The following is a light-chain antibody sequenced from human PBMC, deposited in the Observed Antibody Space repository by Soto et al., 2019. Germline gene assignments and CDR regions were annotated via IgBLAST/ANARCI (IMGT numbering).Light chain of an antibody. V-gene: IGLV2-14*01. Sequence: QSVLTQPASVSGSPGQSITISCTGTSSDVGGYNYVSWYQQHPGKAPKLMIYEVSNRPSGVSNRFSGSKSGNTASLTISGLQDEDEADYYCSSYTSSSTLDVVFGGGTKVTV. CDR1: SSDVGGYNY. CDR3: SSYTSSSTLDVV. J-gene: IGLJ2*01. CDR2: EVS.